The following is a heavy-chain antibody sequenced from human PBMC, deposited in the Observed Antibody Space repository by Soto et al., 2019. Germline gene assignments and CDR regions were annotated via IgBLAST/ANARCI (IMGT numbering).Heavy chain of an antibody. CDR3: ARQEAYSSSWYGGVYYHYYGMDV. V-gene: IGHV4-39*01. CDR2: IYYSGST. J-gene: IGHJ6*02. Sequence: TLSLTCTVSGGSISSSSYYWGWIRQPPGKGLEWIGSIYYSGSTYYNPSLKSRVTISVDTSKNQFSLKLSSVTAADTAVYYCARQEAYSSSWYGGVYYHYYGMDVWGQGTTVTVSS. D-gene: IGHD6-13*01. CDR1: GGSISSSSYY.